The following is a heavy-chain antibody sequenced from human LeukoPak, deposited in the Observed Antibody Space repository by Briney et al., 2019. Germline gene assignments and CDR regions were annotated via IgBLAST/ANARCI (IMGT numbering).Heavy chain of an antibody. D-gene: IGHD3-10*01. CDR3: ARANMVRGVGSFFDRNWFDP. V-gene: IGHV4-59*01. CDR2: IYYSGST. CDR1: GGSISSYY. Sequence: SETLSHTCTVSGGSISSYYWSWIRQPPGKGLEWIGYIYYSGSTNYNPSLKSRVTISVDTSKNQFSLKLSSVTAADTAVYYCARANMVRGVGSFFDRNWFDPWGQGTLVTVSS. J-gene: IGHJ5*02.